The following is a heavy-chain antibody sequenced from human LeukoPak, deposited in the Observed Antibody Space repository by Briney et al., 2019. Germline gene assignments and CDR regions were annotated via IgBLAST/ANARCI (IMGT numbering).Heavy chain of an antibody. Sequence: ASEKVSCKASGGTFSSYAISWVRQAPGQGLEWMGRIIPILGIANYAQKFQGRVTITADKSTSTAYMELRSLRSDDTAVYYCARGRLPKYYYDSSGYSHADAFDIWGQGTMVTVSS. CDR1: GGTFSSYA. CDR2: IIPILGIA. V-gene: IGHV1-69*04. CDR3: ARGRLPKYYYDSSGYSHADAFDI. D-gene: IGHD3-22*01. J-gene: IGHJ3*02.